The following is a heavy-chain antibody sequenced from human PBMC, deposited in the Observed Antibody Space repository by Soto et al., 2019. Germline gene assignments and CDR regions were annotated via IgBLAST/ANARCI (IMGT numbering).Heavy chain of an antibody. J-gene: IGHJ2*01. CDR2: IFRDGNT. V-gene: IGHV3-53*01. CDR1: EFTVSSNY. Sequence: GSLRLSCAASEFTVSSNYMTWVRQAPGKGLECVSAIFRDGNTYYADSVKGRFTISRDNSKNTVCLQMDSLRAEDTAVYYCATSLFWPGYFDLWGRGTLVTVSS. CDR3: ATSLFWPGYFDL. D-gene: IGHD2-21*01.